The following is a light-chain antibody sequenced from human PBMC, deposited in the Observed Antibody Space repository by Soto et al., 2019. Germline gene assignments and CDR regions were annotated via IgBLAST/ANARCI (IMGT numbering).Light chain of an antibody. V-gene: IGKV1-39*01. CDR1: QHVDRY. Sequence: DIQMTQSPSSLSASVGDSVTITCRTSQHVDRYLSWYQQIPGRAPKLLIYSASSLVSGVPPRFRGSASGTEFTLSISSLQREDFATYFCQQSSNIPWTFVQGTKVEMK. CDR3: QQSSNIPWT. J-gene: IGKJ1*01. CDR2: SAS.